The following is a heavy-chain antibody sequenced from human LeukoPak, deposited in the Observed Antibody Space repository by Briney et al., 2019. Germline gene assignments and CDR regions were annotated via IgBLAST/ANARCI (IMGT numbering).Heavy chain of an antibody. Sequence: GGSLRLSCAASGFTFSNAWMSWVRQAPGKGLEWVGRIKSKTDGGTTDYAAPVKGRFTISRDDSKNTLYLQMNSLRAEDTAVYYCAKDAGNYGYYFDYWGQGTLVTVSS. CDR2: IKSKTDGGTT. CDR1: GFTFSNAW. D-gene: IGHD1-7*01. CDR3: AKDAGNYGYYFDY. J-gene: IGHJ4*02. V-gene: IGHV3-15*01.